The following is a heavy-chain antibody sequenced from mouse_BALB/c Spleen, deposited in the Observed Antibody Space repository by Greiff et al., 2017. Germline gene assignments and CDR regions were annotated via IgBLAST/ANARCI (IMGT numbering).Heavy chain of an antibody. CDR1: GFTFSSYA. CDR2: ISGGGSYT. Sequence: EVQLVESGGGLVKPGGSLKLSCAASGFTFSSYAMSWVRQTPEKRLEWVATISGGGSYTYYPDSVKGRFTISRDNAKNTLYLQMSSLRSEDTAMYYCARPNWDVRYFDVWGAGTTVTVSS. V-gene: IGHV5-9-3*01. D-gene: IGHD4-1*02. J-gene: IGHJ1*01. CDR3: ARPNWDVRYFDV.